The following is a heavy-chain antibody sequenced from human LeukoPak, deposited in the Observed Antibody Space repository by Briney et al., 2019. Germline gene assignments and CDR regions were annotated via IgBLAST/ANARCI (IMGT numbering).Heavy chain of an antibody. CDR3: ASPVSGSSGWYYNY. V-gene: IGHV4-34*01. CDR1: GGSFSGYY. J-gene: IGHJ4*02. CDR2: TNHSGST. D-gene: IGHD6-19*01. Sequence: PSETLSLTCAVYGGSFSGYYWSWIRQPPGKGLEWIGETNHSGSTNYNPSLKSRVTISVDTSKNQFSLKLSSVTAADTAVYYCASPVSGSSGWYYNYWGQGTLVTVSS.